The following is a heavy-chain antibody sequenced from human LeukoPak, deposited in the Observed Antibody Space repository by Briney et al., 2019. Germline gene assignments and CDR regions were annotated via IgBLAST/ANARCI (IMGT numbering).Heavy chain of an antibody. CDR2: IYSGGST. J-gene: IGHJ5*02. Sequence: PGGSLRLSCAASGFTVSSNYMSWVRQAPGTGLEWVSVIYSGGSTYYADSVKGRFTISRDNSKNTLYLQMNSLRAEDTAVYYCARNGVENWFDPWGQGTLVTVSS. CDR3: ARNGVENWFDP. D-gene: IGHD4-17*01. CDR1: GFTVSSNY. V-gene: IGHV3-53*01.